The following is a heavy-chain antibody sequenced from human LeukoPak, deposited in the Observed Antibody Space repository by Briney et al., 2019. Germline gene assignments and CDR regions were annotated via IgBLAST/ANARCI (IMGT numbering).Heavy chain of an antibody. Sequence: GGSLRLSCAASGFTFSSYGMHWVRQAPGKGLEWVAFIRYDGSNKYYADSVKGRFTISRDNSKNTLYLQMNSLRAEDTAVYYCAKDRYSSSWYYYFDYWGQGTLVTVSS. V-gene: IGHV3-30*02. J-gene: IGHJ4*02. CDR3: AKDRYSSSWYYYFDY. CDR1: GFTFSSYG. CDR2: IRYDGSNK. D-gene: IGHD6-13*01.